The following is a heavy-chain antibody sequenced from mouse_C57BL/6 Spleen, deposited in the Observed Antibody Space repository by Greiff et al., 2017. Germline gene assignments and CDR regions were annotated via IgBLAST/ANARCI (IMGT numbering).Heavy chain of an antibody. V-gene: IGHV1-15*01. J-gene: IGHJ4*01. CDR3: TRREAYYGSPLYAMDY. CDR1: GYTFTDYE. D-gene: IGHD1-1*01. CDR2: IDPETGGT. Sequence: VKLMESGAELVRPGASVTLSCKASGYTFTDYEMHWVKQTPVPGLEWIGAIDPETGGTAYNQKFTGKAILTADKSYSPADMGHRRLRSEDSADYYGTRREAYYGSPLYAMDYWGQGTSVTVSS.